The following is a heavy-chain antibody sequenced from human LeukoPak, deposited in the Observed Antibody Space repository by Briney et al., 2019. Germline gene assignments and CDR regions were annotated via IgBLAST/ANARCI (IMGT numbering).Heavy chain of an antibody. V-gene: IGHV1-24*01. CDR2: FDPEDGET. Sequence: GASVKVSCKVSGYTLTELSMHWVRQAPGKGLEWMGGFDPEDGETIYVQKFQGRVTMTEDTSTDTAYMELSSLRSEDTAVYYCATEGITMVRGVIIIDLDFQHWGQGTLVTVSS. D-gene: IGHD3-10*01. J-gene: IGHJ1*01. CDR3: ATEGITMVRGVIIIDLDFQH. CDR1: GYTLTELS.